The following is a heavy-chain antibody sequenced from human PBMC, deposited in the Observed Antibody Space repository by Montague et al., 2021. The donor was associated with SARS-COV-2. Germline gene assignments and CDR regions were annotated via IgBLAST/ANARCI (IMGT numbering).Heavy chain of an antibody. CDR3: ASMVRAQVYYFDY. Sequence: TLSLTCAVSGGSISSGGYSWNWIRQPPGKGLEWIGSIFYSGSTDYNPSLKSRVTISVDTSKNQFSLKLSSVTAADTAVYYCASMVRAQVYYFDYWGQGTLVTVSS. V-gene: IGHV4-30-2*03. CDR2: IFYSGST. J-gene: IGHJ4*02. CDR1: GGSISSGGYS. D-gene: IGHD3-10*01.